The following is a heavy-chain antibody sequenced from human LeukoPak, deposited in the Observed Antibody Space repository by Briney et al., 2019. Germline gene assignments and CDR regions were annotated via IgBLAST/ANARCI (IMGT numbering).Heavy chain of an antibody. D-gene: IGHD3-22*01. J-gene: IGHJ4*02. Sequence: SETLSLTCTVSGGSISSGYWSWIRQPPGKGLEWIGYIYYGGSTNYNPSLKSRVTISVDTSKNQFSLKLSSVTAADTAVYYCARDGVNYYDISGYDIWGRGTLVTVSS. CDR2: IYYGGST. CDR3: ARDGVNYYDISGYDI. CDR1: GGSISSGY. V-gene: IGHV4-59*13.